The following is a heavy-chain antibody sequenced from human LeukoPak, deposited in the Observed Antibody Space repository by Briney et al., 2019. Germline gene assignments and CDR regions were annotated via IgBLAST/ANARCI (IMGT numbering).Heavy chain of an antibody. D-gene: IGHD3-16*01. CDR3: ATDVGGAMFDY. CDR2: ISSDGRNT. V-gene: IGHV3-23*01. Sequence: GGSLRLSCAASGFSFNNYGMTWVRRAPGTGLEWVSTISSDGRNTHYADSVRGRFTISRDNSKNTLYLQLNGLSADDTGPYYCATDVGGAMFDYWGQGTLVTVSS. J-gene: IGHJ4*02. CDR1: GFSFNNYG.